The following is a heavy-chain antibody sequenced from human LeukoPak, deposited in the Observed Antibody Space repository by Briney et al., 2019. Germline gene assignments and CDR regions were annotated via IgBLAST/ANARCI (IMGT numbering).Heavy chain of an antibody. V-gene: IGHV4-59*12. D-gene: IGHD6-13*01. CDR3: ARDAGGSIAAALSAFDI. CDR1: GGSISSYY. Sequence: SETLSLTCTVSGGSISSYYWSWIRQPPGKGLEWIGYIYYSGSTNYNPSLKSRVTISVDTSKNQFPLKLSSVTAADTAVYYCARDAGGSIAAALSAFDIWGQGTMVTVSS. J-gene: IGHJ3*02. CDR2: IYYSGST.